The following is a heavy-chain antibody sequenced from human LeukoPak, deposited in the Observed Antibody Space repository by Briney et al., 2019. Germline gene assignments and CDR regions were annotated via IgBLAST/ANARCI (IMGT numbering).Heavy chain of an antibody. CDR1: GYTFTSYY. CDR2: INPSGGST. Sequence: ASVKVSCKASGYTFTSYYMHWVRQAPGQGLEWMGIINPSGGSTSYAQEFQGRVTMTRDTSTSTVYMELSSLRSEDTAVYYCARGGSGRDYYYGMDVWGKGTTVTVSS. CDR3: ARGGSGRDYYYGMDV. D-gene: IGHD3-10*01. V-gene: IGHV1-46*01. J-gene: IGHJ6*04.